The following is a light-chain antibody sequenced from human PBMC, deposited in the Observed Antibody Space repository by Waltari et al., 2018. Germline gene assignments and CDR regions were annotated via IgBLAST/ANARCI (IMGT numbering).Light chain of an antibody. CDR3: AAWDDSLIGRV. Sequence: QSVLTQPPSTSGTPGQTVTISCSGSSSTIGTNTVTWYQQFPGTAPKVLVFANYHRPSGVPDRFSASQSGTSASLVISGLQSEDEGDYFCAAWDDSLIGRVFGGGTTLTVL. CDR1: SSTIGTNT. V-gene: IGLV1-44*01. J-gene: IGLJ2*01. CDR2: ANY.